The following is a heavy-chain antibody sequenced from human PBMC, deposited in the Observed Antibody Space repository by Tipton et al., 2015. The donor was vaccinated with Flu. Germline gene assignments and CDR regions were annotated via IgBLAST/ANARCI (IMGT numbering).Heavy chain of an antibody. D-gene: IGHD3-10*01. J-gene: IGHJ4*02. CDR3: ARGSGSGTFVIFDY. Sequence: LRLSCSVSADSISSNYWSWIRQSPGKGLEWIGYIYNTWSTNYNPSLKSRVTISVDTSKNQFSLNLRSVTAADTAVYYCARGSGSGTFVIFDYWGQGTLVAFSS. V-gene: IGHV4-59*12. CDR2: IYNTWST. CDR1: ADSISSNY.